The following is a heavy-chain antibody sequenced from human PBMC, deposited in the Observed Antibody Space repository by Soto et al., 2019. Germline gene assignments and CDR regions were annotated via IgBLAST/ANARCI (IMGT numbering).Heavy chain of an antibody. D-gene: IGHD2-15*01. V-gene: IGHV3-15*07. CDR2: IKRNSDGGRT. Sequence: EVQLVESGGGLVKPGGSLRLSCAASGFTFYNSWMNWVRQAPGKGLEWVGRIKRNSDGGRTDYAARVKGRFTISRDDSENMLYLQMNSLKTEDTAVYYCTTGSVEGVWGQGTTVSVSS. J-gene: IGHJ6*02. CDR3: TTGSVEGV. CDR1: GFTFYNSW.